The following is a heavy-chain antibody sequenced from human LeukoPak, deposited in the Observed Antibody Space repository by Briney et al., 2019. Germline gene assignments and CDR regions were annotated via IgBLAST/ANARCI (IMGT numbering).Heavy chain of an antibody. CDR3: ARGTTMVRGVIPPSLGY. CDR1: GYTFTGYY. J-gene: IGHJ4*02. Sequence: PGASVKVSCKASGYTFTGYYMHWVRQAPGQGLEWMGWINPNSGGTNYAQKFQGRVTMTRDTSISTAYMELSRLRSDDTAVYYCARGTTMVRGVIPPSLGYWGQGTLVTVSS. CDR2: INPNSGGT. V-gene: IGHV1-2*02. D-gene: IGHD3-10*01.